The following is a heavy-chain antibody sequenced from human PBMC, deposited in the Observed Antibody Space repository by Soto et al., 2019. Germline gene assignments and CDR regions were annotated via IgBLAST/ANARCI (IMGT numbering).Heavy chain of an antibody. V-gene: IGHV4-30-2*01. CDR1: GGSISSGDYS. Sequence: SETLSLTCAVSGGSISSGDYSWSWIRQPPGKGLEWIGYIYQSGSAYYNPSLKSRVTISLDRSKNHFSLKLTSVTAADTAVYYCARLGNCRGGSCYPDWFDPWGQGTLVTVSS. CDR2: IYQSGSA. D-gene: IGHD2-15*01. CDR3: ARLGNCRGGSCYPDWFDP. J-gene: IGHJ5*02.